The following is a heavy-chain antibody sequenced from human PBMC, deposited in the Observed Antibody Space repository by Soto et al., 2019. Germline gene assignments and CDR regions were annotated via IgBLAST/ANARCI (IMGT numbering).Heavy chain of an antibody. V-gene: IGHV4-61*05. D-gene: IGHD5-18*01. CDR3: ARGVPYSYGYVSWFDP. J-gene: IGHJ5*02. CDR1: GASISSSSFY. Sequence: PSETLSLTCTVSGASISSSSFYWGWIRQPPGKGLEWIGYIYYSGSTNYNPSLKSRVTISVDTSKNQFSLKLSSVTAAGTAVYYCARGVPYSYGYVSWFDPWGQGTLVTVSS. CDR2: IYYSGST.